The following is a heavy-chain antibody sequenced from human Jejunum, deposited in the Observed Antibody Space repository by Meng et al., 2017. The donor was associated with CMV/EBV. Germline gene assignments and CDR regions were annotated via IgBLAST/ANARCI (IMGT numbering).Heavy chain of an antibody. Sequence: GFPLNSYGIHWVRQFQGKGLEWVAVLWYDGSRKYFADSVQGRFSISRDDSKNTVYLQMNSLRAEDTAVYYCARDNDGSSHYSQFDYWGQGTLVTVSS. CDR1: GFPLNSYG. CDR3: ARDNDGSSHYSQFDY. CDR2: LWYDGSRK. D-gene: IGHD3-22*01. V-gene: IGHV3-33*01. J-gene: IGHJ4*02.